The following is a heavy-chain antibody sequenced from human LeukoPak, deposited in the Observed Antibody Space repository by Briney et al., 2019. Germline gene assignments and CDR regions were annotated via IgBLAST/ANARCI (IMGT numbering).Heavy chain of an antibody. V-gene: IGHV1-3*01. CDR3: ASYSGYEYYFDY. Sequence: ASVKVSCTASGYTFTSYAMHWVRQAPGQRLEWMGWTNAGNGNTKYSQKFQGRVTITRDTSASTAYMELSSLRSEDTAVYYCASYSGYEYYFDYWGQGTLVTVSS. CDR1: GYTFTSYA. CDR2: TNAGNGNT. J-gene: IGHJ4*02. D-gene: IGHD5-12*01.